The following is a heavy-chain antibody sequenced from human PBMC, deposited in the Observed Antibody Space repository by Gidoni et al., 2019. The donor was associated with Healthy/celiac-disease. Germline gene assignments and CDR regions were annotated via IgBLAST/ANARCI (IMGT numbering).Heavy chain of an antibody. D-gene: IGHD2-15*01. CDR2: IYHSGST. J-gene: IGHJ3*02. CDR3: ARAVVAARQSAFDI. Sequence: QLQLQESGSGLVKPSQTLSLTGAVSGGSISSGGYSWSWIRQPPGKGLEWIGYIYHSGSTYYNPSLKSRVTISVDRSKNQFSLKLSSVTAADTAVYYCARAVVAARQSAFDIWGQGTMVTVSS. V-gene: IGHV4-30-2*01. CDR1: GGSISSGGYS.